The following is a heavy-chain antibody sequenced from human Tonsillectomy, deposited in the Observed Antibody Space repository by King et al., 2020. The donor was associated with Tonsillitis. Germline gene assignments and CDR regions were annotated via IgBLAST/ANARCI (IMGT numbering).Heavy chain of an antibody. CDR1: GGSVSSGSYY. J-gene: IGHJ6*02. CDR3: ARDPAYCSGGSCYSYGMDV. Sequence: QLQESGPGLVKPSETLSLTCTVSGGSVSSGSYYWSWILQPPEKGLEWIGYIYYSGSTNHNPSLKSRVTISVDTSKNQFSLKLRSVTAADTAGYYCARDPAYCSGGSCYSYGMDVWGQGTTVTVSS. D-gene: IGHD2-15*01. V-gene: IGHV4-61*01. CDR2: IYYSGST.